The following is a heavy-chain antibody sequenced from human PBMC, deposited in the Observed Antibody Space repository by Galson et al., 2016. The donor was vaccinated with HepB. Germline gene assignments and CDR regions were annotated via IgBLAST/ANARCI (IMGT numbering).Heavy chain of an antibody. V-gene: IGHV4-4*07. J-gene: IGHJ4*02. CDR3: ATKYCNSGRCSVD. D-gene: IGHD2/OR15-2a*01. Sequence: SETLSLTCSVSGGSITSNYWSWIRQPAGKGLEWIGRIYPSGGSYFNPSLKSRVSMSVDTSKNHLSLKLSSVTAADTAVYYCATKYCNSGRCSVDWGRGTLVTVSS. CDR1: GGSITSNY. CDR2: IYPSGGS.